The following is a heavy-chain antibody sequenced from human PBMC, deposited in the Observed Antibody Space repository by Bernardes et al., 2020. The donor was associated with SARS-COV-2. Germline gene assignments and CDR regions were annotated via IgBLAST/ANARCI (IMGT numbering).Heavy chain of an antibody. Sequence: GGSLRLSCAASGFTFSSYGMHWVRQAPGKGLEWVAVIWYDGSNKYYPDSVKGRFTISRDNSKNTLYLQMNSLRAEDTAVYYCAGELPSYAFDIWGQGTMVTVSS. CDR1: GFTFSSYG. V-gene: IGHV3-33*01. J-gene: IGHJ3*02. CDR3: AGELPSYAFDI. CDR2: IWYDGSNK. D-gene: IGHD2-15*01.